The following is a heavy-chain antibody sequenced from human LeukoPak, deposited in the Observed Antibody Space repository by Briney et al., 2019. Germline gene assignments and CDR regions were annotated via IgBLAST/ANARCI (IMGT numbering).Heavy chain of an antibody. J-gene: IGHJ4*02. D-gene: IGHD6-19*01. V-gene: IGHV3-20*04. CDR3: ATSRIAVAGRDY. Sequence: GGSLRLSCAASGFTFDDYGMSRVRQAPGKGLEWVSGINWSGGSTGYADSAKGRFTISRDNAKNSLYLQMNSLRAEDTALYYCATSRIAVAGRDYWGQGTLVTVSS. CDR2: INWSGGST. CDR1: GFTFDDYG.